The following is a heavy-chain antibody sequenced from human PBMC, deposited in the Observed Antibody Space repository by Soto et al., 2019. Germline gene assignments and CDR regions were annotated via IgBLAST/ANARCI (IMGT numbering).Heavy chain of an antibody. CDR2: MNPNSGNT. D-gene: IGHD6-19*01. CDR1: GYTFTSFD. Sequence: ASVKVSCKASGYTFTSFDINWVQQASGQGLEWMGWMNPNSGNTIYAQKFQGRVTMTRNTSINTAYMELSSLRSDDTALYYCARVTGYSSGWYEYYFDYWGQGTLVTVSS. J-gene: IGHJ4*02. V-gene: IGHV1-8*01. CDR3: ARVTGYSSGWYEYYFDY.